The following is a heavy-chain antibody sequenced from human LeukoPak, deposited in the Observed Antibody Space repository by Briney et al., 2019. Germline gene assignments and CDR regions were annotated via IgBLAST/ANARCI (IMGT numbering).Heavy chain of an antibody. J-gene: IGHJ5*02. CDR3: AKVVVAATRGDWFDP. CDR2: ISGSGGST. V-gene: IGHV3-23*01. Sequence: GGSLRLSCAASGFTFSSFAMSWVRQAPGKGLEWVSGISGSGGSTYYADSVKGRFTISRDNSKNTLYLQTNSLRAEDTAVYYCAKVVVAATRGDWFDPWGQGTLVTVSS. CDR1: GFTFSSFA. D-gene: IGHD2-15*01.